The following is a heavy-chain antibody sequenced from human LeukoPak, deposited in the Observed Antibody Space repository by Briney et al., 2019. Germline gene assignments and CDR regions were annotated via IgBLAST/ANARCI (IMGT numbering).Heavy chain of an antibody. D-gene: IGHD2-2*01. CDR2: IFHTGTT. J-gene: IGHJ4*02. Sequence: SETLSLTCTVSGGSISTYYWSWIRQPPGKGLECLGFIFHTGTTNYNPSLKSRVTISVDTSKNQFSLKLSSVTAADTAIYYCARTYCSTNACPFDRWGQGTLVTVSS. CDR3: ARTYCSTNACPFDR. CDR1: GGSISTYY. V-gene: IGHV4-59*08.